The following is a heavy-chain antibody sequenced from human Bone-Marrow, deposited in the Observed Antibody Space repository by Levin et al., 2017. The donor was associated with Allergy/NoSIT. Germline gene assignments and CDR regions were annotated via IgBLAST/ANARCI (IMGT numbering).Heavy chain of an antibody. Sequence: GESLKISCAASGFTFSNFAMNWVRQAPGKGLEWVTAISGSGGSTFYADSVKGRFTISRDKSTKTLFLQMTSLRVEDTALYYCVKDELSGARGYFQRWGQGTLVTVSS. D-gene: IGHD1-26*01. J-gene: IGHJ1*01. CDR1: GFTFSNFA. CDR2: ISGSGGST. CDR3: VKDELSGARGYFQR. V-gene: IGHV3-23*01.